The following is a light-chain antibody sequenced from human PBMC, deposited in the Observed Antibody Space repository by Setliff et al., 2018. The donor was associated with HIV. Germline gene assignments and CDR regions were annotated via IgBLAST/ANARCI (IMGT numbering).Light chain of an antibody. CDR2: GVS. CDR3: SSYTSSSLV. J-gene: IGLJ2*01. V-gene: IGLV2-14*01. Sequence: QSVLTQPASVSGSPGQSITISCTGTSSDVGGYNYVSWYQQYPGKAPKLLIYGVSNRPSGISNRLSGSKSGNTASLTISGLQAEDEADYYCSSYTSSSLVFGGGTKVTVL. CDR1: SSDVGGYNY.